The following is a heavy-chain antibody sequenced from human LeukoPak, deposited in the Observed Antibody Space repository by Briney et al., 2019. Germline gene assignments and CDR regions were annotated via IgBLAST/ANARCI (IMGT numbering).Heavy chain of an antibody. J-gene: IGHJ5*02. CDR1: GGSFTSDNYY. CDR2: IYASGNT. CDR3: ARLRGGGSYGSWFDP. Sequence: PSETLSLTCTVSGGSFTSDNYYWSWIRQPAGKGLEWIGRIYASGNTNYNPYLKSRVTISVDTSKNQFSLKLSSVTAADTAVYYCARLRGGGSYGSWFDPWGQGTLVTVSS. D-gene: IGHD1-26*01. V-gene: IGHV4-61*02.